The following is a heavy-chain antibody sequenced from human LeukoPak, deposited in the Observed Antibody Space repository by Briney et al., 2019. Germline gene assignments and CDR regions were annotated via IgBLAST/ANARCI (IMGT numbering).Heavy chain of an antibody. V-gene: IGHV3-30-3*01. CDR3: ARDSRLRYFDWLISD. Sequence: GGSLRLSCAASGFTFSSYAMHWVRQAPGEGLEWVAVISYDGSNKYYADSVKGRFTISRDNSKNTLYLQMNSLRAEDTAVYYCARDSRLRYFDWLISDWGQGTLVTVSS. J-gene: IGHJ4*02. CDR2: ISYDGSNK. CDR1: GFTFSSYA. D-gene: IGHD3-9*01.